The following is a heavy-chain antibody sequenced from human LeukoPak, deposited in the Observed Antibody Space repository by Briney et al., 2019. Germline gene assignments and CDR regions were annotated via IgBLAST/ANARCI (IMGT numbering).Heavy chain of an antibody. Sequence: GESLKISWNGSGYRFTSYWIAWVRQMPGKGLELMGIIYPGDSDTRYSPSFQGQVTMSADKYISTAFLQWTSLKTSDTGMYYCVRTSMIQQEGWSDPWGQGTLVTVSS. CDR3: VRTSMIQQEGWSDP. J-gene: IGHJ5*02. V-gene: IGHV5-51*01. CDR1: GYRFTSYW. CDR2: IYPGDSDT. D-gene: IGHD3-16*01.